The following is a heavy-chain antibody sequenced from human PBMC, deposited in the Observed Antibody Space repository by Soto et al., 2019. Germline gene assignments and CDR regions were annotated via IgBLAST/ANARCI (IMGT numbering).Heavy chain of an antibody. Sequence: EVQLLESGGGLVQRGGSPRLACAAFGIPFYRYVMRLVRPAPGKGVEWVPGISGGGSNTFYADSVKGRFTISRDNSKNTLLLQMNSLGAEDTAVYYCAKDSNKYSSSLRGRYFDYWGQGIGVTVSS. CDR3: AKDSNKYSSSLRGRYFDY. CDR1: GIPFYRYV. D-gene: IGHD4-4*01. V-gene: IGHV3-23*01. J-gene: IGHJ4*02. CDR2: ISGGGSNT.